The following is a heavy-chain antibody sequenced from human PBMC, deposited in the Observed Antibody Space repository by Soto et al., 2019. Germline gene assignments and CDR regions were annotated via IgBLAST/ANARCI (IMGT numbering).Heavy chain of an antibody. J-gene: IGHJ6*02. V-gene: IGHV3-30-3*01. CDR3: ARAPRSEYCSSTSCYTIPYGMDV. CDR2: ISYDGSNK. D-gene: IGHD2-2*02. CDR1: GFTFSSYA. Sequence: LRLSCAASGFTFSSYAMHWVRQAPGKGLEWVAVISYDGSNKYYADSVKGRFTISRDNSKNTLYLQMNSLRAEDTAVYYCARAPRSEYCSSTSCYTIPYGMDVWGQGTTVTVSS.